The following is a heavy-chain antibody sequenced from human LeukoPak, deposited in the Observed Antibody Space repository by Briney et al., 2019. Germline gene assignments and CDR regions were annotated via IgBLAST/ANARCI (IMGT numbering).Heavy chain of an antibody. J-gene: IGHJ4*02. V-gene: IGHV3-7*01. Sequence: GGTLRLSCAASGFTFSSYGMTWVRQAPGKGLEWVANIKQDGSEQYSVDSVKGRFTISRDNAKNSLYLQMNSLRAEDTAVYYCARLYCSGGSCLREFDYWGQGALVTVSS. D-gene: IGHD2-15*01. CDR2: IKQDGSEQ. CDR3: ARLYCSGGSCLREFDY. CDR1: GFTFSSYG.